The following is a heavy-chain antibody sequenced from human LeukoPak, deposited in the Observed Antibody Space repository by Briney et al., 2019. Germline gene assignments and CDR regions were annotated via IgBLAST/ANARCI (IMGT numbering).Heavy chain of an antibody. CDR3: ANTILTGAL. D-gene: IGHD2-2*02. CDR1: GLSLRNVW. CDR2: ISSSSSHV. J-gene: IGHJ4*02. Sequence: GGSLRLSCAVSGLSLRNVWMNWVRQAPGKGLEWVSSISSSSSHVYYADSVKGRFTISRDNAKNSLYLQMNSLRAEDTAVYYCANTILTGALWGQGTLVTVSS. V-gene: IGHV3-21*01.